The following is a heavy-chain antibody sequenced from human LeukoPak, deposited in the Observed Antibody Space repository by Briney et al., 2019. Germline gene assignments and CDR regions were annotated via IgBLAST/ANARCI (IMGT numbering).Heavy chain of an antibody. CDR1: GFTFSNAW. CDR3: ARGIAVAPPGYYYYMDV. J-gene: IGHJ6*03. V-gene: IGHV3-15*01. Sequence: PGGSLRLSCAASGFTFSNAWMSWVRQAPGKGLEWVGRIKSKTDGGTTDHAAPVKGRFTISRDDSKNTLYLQMNSLKTEDTAVYYCARGIAVAPPGYYYYMDVWGKGTTVTVSS. D-gene: IGHD6-19*01. CDR2: IKSKTDGGTT.